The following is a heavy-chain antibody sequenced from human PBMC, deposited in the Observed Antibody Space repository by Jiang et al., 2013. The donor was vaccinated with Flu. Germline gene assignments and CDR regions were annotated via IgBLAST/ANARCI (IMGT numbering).Heavy chain of an antibody. CDR1: GGSLSSTDYY. CDR3: ARAQKYSGFELPYFDF. J-gene: IGHJ4*02. CDR2: LYHTGST. V-gene: IGHV4-39*07. Sequence: PGLVKPSETLSLTCTVSGGSLSSTDYYWAWIRQPPGKGLEWIGSLYHTGSTYYNPSLTSRLTMSIYTSKNQISLKLTSVTAADTALYYCARAQKYSGFELPYFDFWGQGALVTVSS. D-gene: IGHD5-12*01.